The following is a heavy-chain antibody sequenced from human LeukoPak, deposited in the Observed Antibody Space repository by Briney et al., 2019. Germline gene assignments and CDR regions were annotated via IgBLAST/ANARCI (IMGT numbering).Heavy chain of an antibody. CDR1: GGSISTYY. J-gene: IGHJ4*02. V-gene: IGHV4-59*01. Sequence: SETLSLTCTVSGGSISTYYWNWIRQPPGKGLEWIGYIYYSGSTNYNPSLNSRVTISVDTSKNQFSLKLSSVTAADTAVYYCASSGGYSSSWSLWGQGTLVTVSS. CDR3: ASSGGYSSSWSL. D-gene: IGHD6-13*01. CDR2: IYYSGST.